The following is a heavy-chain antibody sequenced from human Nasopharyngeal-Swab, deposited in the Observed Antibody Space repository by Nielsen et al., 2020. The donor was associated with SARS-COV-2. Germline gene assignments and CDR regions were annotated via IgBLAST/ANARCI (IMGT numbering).Heavy chain of an antibody. CDR2: IKSSADGATS. V-gene: IGHV3-15*05. D-gene: IGHD2-15*01. J-gene: IGHJ4*02. Sequence: GGSLRLSCAASGLAFTNAWMSWVRQAPGKGLEWVGRIKSSADGATSDYAAPVASRFSISRDDSKNTLSLQMDSLKSADAGVYYCGPSWFTPDQWGQGTPVTVSS. CDR3: GPSWFTPDQ. CDR1: GLAFTNAW.